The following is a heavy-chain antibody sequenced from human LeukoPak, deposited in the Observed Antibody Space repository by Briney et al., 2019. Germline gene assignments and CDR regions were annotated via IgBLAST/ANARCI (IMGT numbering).Heavy chain of an antibody. CDR3: AKDHSSTWYIDY. CDR1: GFTFSRFG. D-gene: IGHD6-13*01. V-gene: IGHV3-23*01. J-gene: IGHJ4*02. Sequence: GGSLRLSCAASGFTFSRFGMSWVRQAPGKGLEWVSAITESGGSTYYADSVNGRFSISRDNSKDTLYLQMNSLRAEDTAVYYCAKDHSSTWYIDYWSQGTLVTVSS. CDR2: ITESGGST.